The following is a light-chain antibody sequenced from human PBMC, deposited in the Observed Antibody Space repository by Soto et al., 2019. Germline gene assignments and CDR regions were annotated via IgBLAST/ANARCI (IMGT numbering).Light chain of an antibody. J-gene: IGLJ3*02. CDR3: QSYDSSLSGWV. V-gene: IGLV1-40*01. Sequence: QAVVTQPPSVSGAPGQRVTISCTGSSSNIGAGYDVHWYQQLPGTAPKLLISGNSNRPSGVPDRFSGSKSGTSASLAITGRQAEDEADYYCQSYDSSLSGWVFGGGTKLTVL. CDR1: SSNIGAGYD. CDR2: GNS.